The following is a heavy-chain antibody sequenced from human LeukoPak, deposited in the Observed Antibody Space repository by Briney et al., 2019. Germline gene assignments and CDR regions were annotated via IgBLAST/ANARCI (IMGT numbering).Heavy chain of an antibody. CDR2: ISGSGGST. V-gene: IGHV3-23*01. Sequence: GGSLRLSCAASGFTFSSYAMSWVRQAPGKGLEWVSAISGSGGSTYYADSVKGRFTISRDNSKNTLYLQMNSLRAEDTAVYYCAKVSVRYCSGGSCSMDVWGKGTTVTVSS. J-gene: IGHJ6*03. D-gene: IGHD2-15*01. CDR1: GFTFSSYA. CDR3: AKVSVRYCSGGSCSMDV.